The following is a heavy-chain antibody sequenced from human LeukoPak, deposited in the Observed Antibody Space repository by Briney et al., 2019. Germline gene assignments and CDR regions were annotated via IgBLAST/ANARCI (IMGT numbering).Heavy chain of an antibody. J-gene: IGHJ4*02. CDR3: ARVTQQQLVLDY. V-gene: IGHV4-30-2*01. CDR2: IYHSGST. D-gene: IGHD6-13*01. CDR1: GGSISSGGYY. Sequence: SETLSLTCTVSGGSISSGGYYWSWIRQPPGKGLEWIGYIYHSGSTYYNPSLKSRVTISVDRSKNQFSLKLSSVTAADTAVYYCARVTQQQLVLDYWGQGTLVTVSS.